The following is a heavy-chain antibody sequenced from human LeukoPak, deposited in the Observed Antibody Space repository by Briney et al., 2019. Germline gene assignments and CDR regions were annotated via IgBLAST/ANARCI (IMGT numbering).Heavy chain of an antibody. CDR2: INPNSGGT. Sequence: ASAKVSCKASGYTFTGYYMHWVRQAPGQGLEWMGRINPNSGGTNYAQKFQGRVTMTRDTSISTAYMELSRLRSDDTAVYYCARDSKPTMVRGVPRPFDYWGQGTLVTVSS. V-gene: IGHV1-2*06. CDR3: ARDSKPTMVRGVPRPFDY. CDR1: GYTFTGYY. J-gene: IGHJ4*02. D-gene: IGHD3-10*01.